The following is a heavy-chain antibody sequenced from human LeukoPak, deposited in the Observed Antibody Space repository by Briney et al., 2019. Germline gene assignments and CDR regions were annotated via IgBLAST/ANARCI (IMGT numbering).Heavy chain of an antibody. J-gene: IGHJ4*02. CDR1: EFTVSDSD. V-gene: IGHV3-66*02. CDR2: IYSAGST. D-gene: IGHD1-1*01. CDR3: ANGADRYNWNDPYFDY. Sequence: GGSLRLSCAASEFTVSDSDMTCVRQTPGKGLEWVSIIYSAGSTYYADSVKGRFSISRDNSKNTLYLQMNSLRPEDTAVYYCANGADRYNWNDPYFDYWGQGTLVTVSS.